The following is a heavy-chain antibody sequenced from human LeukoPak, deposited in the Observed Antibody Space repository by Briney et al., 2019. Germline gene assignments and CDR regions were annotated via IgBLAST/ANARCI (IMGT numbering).Heavy chain of an antibody. V-gene: IGHV3-23*01. D-gene: IGHD6-19*01. CDR2: IYGSGVSI. CDR1: GFTFEKYV. J-gene: IGHJ4*02. Sequence: GGSLRLSCVASGFTFEKYVMNWVRQAPGKGLEWLATIYGSGVSISYADSVKGRFTISRDNSNNTLYLQMNSLRAEDTAMYFCATKQWLAPPPDSWGQGTPVTVSS. CDR3: ATKQWLAPPPDS.